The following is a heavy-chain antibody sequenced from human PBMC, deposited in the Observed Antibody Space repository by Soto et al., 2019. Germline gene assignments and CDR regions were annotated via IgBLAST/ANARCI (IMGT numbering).Heavy chain of an antibody. Sequence: SETLSLTCAVYGGSFSGYYWTWIRQPPGTGLEWIGEINHSGSTNYNPSLKSRVTISVDRSKNQFSLKLSSVTAADTAVYYCASFYYDILTGYPMFDYWGQGTLVTVSS. J-gene: IGHJ4*02. V-gene: IGHV4-34*01. CDR2: INHSGST. CDR3: ASFYYDILTGYPMFDY. D-gene: IGHD3-9*01. CDR1: GGSFSGYY.